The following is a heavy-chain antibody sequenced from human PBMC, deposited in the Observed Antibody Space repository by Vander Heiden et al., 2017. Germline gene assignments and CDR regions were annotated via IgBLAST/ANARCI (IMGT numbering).Heavy chain of an antibody. CDR1: AAFIRTSY. Sequence: QVQLQEAVPGLVNPLETLSLTCTVSAAFIRTSYWSWIRHPPGKVLELIGYICNSGSANYNPSLKSRVTISLDTSKNQFSLRLTSVSAADTAVYYCASRGYSFGTYYYYAMDVWGQGTRVSVSS. CDR2: ICNSGSA. J-gene: IGHJ6*02. D-gene: IGHD5-18*01. CDR3: ASRGYSFGTYYYYAMDV. V-gene: IGHV4-59*01.